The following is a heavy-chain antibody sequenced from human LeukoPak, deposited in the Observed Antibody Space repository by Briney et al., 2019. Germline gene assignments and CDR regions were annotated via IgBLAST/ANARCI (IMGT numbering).Heavy chain of an antibody. Sequence: SETLSLTCTVSGGSISSYYWSWIRQPPGKGLEWIGEINHSGSTNYNPSLKSRVTISVDTSKNQFSLKLSSVTAADTAVYYCARAQDAFDIWGQGTMVTVS. CDR3: ARAQDAFDI. CDR1: GGSISSYY. CDR2: INHSGST. V-gene: IGHV4-34*01. J-gene: IGHJ3*02.